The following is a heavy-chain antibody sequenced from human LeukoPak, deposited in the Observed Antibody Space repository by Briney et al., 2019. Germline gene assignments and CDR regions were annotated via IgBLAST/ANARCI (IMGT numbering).Heavy chain of an antibody. CDR1: GVTVSNNY. D-gene: IGHD6-19*01. CDR3: ARAGGLRIAVASIDC. CDR2: IYSGGGT. V-gene: IGHV3-53*01. J-gene: IGHJ4*02. Sequence: PGGSLRLSCAASGVTVSNNYMSWVRQAPGKGLEWVSVIYSGGGTYYADSVKGRFTISRDNSKNTLYLQMNSLRAEDTAVYYCARAGGLRIAVASIDCWGQGTLVTVSS.